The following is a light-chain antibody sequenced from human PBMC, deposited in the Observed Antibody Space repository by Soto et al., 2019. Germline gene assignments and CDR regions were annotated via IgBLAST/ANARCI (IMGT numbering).Light chain of an antibody. Sequence: EIVLTQSPGTLSSSPGERATLSCRASESVSSNYLACYQQRPGQAPRLLIYAASNRARGIPDRFGGSGSGTDFTLTVSSLEPEAFAVYYCQQYDSAPLTFGQGTKV. J-gene: IGKJ1*01. V-gene: IGKV3-20*01. CDR3: QQYDSAPLT. CDR1: ESVSSNY. CDR2: AAS.